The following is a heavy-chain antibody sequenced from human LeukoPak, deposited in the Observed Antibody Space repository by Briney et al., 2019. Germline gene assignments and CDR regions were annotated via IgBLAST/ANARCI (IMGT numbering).Heavy chain of an antibody. CDR3: VRDTVTTQLGYYYYMDV. CDR2: ISSSSSYI. CDR1: GFPFSSYS. V-gene: IGHV3-21*01. Sequence: PGGSLRLSCAASGFPFSSYSMNWVRQAPGKGLEWVSSISSSSSYIYYADSVKGRFTISRDNAKNSLYLQMNSLRAEDTAVYYCVRDTVTTQLGYYYYMDVWGKGTTVTVSS. J-gene: IGHJ6*03. D-gene: IGHD4-11*01.